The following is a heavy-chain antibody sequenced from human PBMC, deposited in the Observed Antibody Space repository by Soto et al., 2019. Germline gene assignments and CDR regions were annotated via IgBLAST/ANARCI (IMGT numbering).Heavy chain of an antibody. CDR3: ARRLIFGVVPGSTHNWFDP. V-gene: IGHV4-59*01. D-gene: IGHD3-3*01. CDR2: IYYSGST. Sequence: PSETLSLTCTVSGGSISSYYWSWIRQPPGKGLEWIGYIYYSGSTNYNPSLKSRVTISVDTSKNQFSLKLSSVTAADTAVYYCARRLIFGVVPGSTHNWFDPWGQGTLVTVSS. CDR1: GGSISSYY. J-gene: IGHJ5*02.